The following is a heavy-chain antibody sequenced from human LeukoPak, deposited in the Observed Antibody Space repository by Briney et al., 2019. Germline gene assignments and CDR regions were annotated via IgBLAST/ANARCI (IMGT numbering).Heavy chain of an antibody. V-gene: IGHV3-73*01. D-gene: IGHD3-22*01. J-gene: IGHJ4*02. Sequence: GGSLRLSCAASGFTFSGSAMHWVRQASGKGLEWVGRIRSKANSYATAYAASVKGRFTISRDDSKNAAYLQMNSLKTEDTAVYYCTSKNYYDSSGYYGRFDYWGQGTLVTVSS. CDR2: IRSKANSYAT. CDR1: GFTFSGSA. CDR3: TSKNYYDSSGYYGRFDY.